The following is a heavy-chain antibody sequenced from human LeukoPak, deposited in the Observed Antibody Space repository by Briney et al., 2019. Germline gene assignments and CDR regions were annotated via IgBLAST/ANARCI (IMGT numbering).Heavy chain of an antibody. Sequence: GRSLRLSCAASGFTFSSYAMHWVRQAPGKGLEWVAVISYDGSNKYYADSVKGRFTISRDNSKNTLYLQMNSLRAEDTAVYYCARDPYSSSWYDYYYYMDVWGKGTTVTVSS. D-gene: IGHD6-13*01. CDR1: GFTFSSYA. J-gene: IGHJ6*03. CDR3: ARDPYSSSWYDYYYYMDV. CDR2: ISYDGSNK. V-gene: IGHV3-30*04.